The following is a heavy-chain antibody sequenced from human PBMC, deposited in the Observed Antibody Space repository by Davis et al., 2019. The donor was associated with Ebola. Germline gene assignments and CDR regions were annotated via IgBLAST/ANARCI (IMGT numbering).Heavy chain of an antibody. CDR1: GFDFNNYL. Sequence: GESLKISCAASGFDFNNYLMNWVRQAPGKGLEWVSSLTGSGGSTFYADSVKGRFRITRDNPTKTLYLELTSLRAEDTAIYYCAKGVGEGAMDFRGQGTLVTVSS. D-gene: IGHD1-26*01. V-gene: IGHV3-23*01. CDR2: LTGSGGST. J-gene: IGHJ4*02. CDR3: AKGVGEGAMDF.